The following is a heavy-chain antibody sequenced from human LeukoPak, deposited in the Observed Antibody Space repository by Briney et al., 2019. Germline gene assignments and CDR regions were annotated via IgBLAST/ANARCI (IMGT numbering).Heavy chain of an antibody. CDR2: ISGGGGST. V-gene: IGHV3-23*01. J-gene: IGHJ4*02. CDR1: GFTFSSYA. Sequence: GGSLRLSWAASGFTFSSYAMSWVRQAPGKGLEWVSAISGGGGSTFYADSVKGRFTISRDNSKSTLYLQMNSLRAEDTAVYYCAKDSYDSSGSRYDYWGQGTLVTVSS. D-gene: IGHD3-22*01. CDR3: AKDSYDSSGSRYDY.